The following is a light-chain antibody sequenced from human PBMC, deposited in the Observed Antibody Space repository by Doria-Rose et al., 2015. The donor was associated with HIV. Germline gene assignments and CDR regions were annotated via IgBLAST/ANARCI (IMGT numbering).Light chain of an antibody. CDR3: HQYGTSWT. Sequence: TQSPGTLSLSPGERATLSCRASQSFSSTYLAWYQQKPGQAPSLLIYDGSTRATGIPDRFSASGSGTDFTLTINRLEPEDFAPSYCHQYGTSWTFGQGTKVEI. CDR2: DGS. CDR1: QSFSSTY. V-gene: IGKV3-20*01. J-gene: IGKJ1*01.